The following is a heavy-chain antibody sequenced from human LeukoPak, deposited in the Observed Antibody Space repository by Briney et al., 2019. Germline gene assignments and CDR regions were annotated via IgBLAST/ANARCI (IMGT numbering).Heavy chain of an antibody. V-gene: IGHV4-39*01. CDR3: ARVGYSGYATPDY. Sequence: SETLSLTCTVSGGSISSSSYYWGWIRQPPGKGLEWIGNIYYSGSTYYNPSLKSRVTISVDTSKNQFSLKLSSVTAADTAVYYCARVGYSGYATPDYWGQGTLVTVSS. J-gene: IGHJ4*02. CDR1: GGSISSSSYY. D-gene: IGHD5-12*01. CDR2: IYYSGST.